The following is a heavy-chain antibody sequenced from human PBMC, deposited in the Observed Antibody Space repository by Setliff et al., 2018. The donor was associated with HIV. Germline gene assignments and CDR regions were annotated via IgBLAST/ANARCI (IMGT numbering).Heavy chain of an antibody. CDR2: IYHTGST. CDR3: ARGTLYYDHVWGTPFPFDY. V-gene: IGHV4-38-2*01. CDR1: GYSISSGYY. D-gene: IGHD3-16*01. J-gene: IGHJ4*02. Sequence: LSLTCDVSGYSISSGYYWGWIRQSPGKGLEWIATIYHTGSTCYNPSLKSRVTISVVTSKNQFSLKLSSVTAADTAVYYCARGTLYYDHVWGTPFPFDYWGQGTLVTVSS.